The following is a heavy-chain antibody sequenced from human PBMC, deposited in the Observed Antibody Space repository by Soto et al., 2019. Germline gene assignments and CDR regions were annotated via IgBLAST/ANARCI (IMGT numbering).Heavy chain of an antibody. CDR2: ISFEGTNK. Sequence: QVQLVESGGGVVQPGRSLRLSCAASGFTFSSYGMHWVRQAPGKGLEWVASISFEGTNKYYGDSVKGRVTISRENSNDTLYLQMSSLTVEDTAIYYCAKDRHYDFWSGFFYDSWGQGTLVTVHS. CDR1: GFTFSSYG. CDR3: AKDRHYDFWSGFFYDS. V-gene: IGHV3-30*18. J-gene: IGHJ5*01. D-gene: IGHD3-3*01.